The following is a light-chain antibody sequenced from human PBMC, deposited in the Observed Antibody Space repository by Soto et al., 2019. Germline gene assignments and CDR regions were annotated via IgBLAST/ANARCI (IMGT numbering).Light chain of an antibody. J-gene: IGKJ3*01. Sequence: DIQMPQSPSSLSASVGDTVTITCRASQRISNSLNWYQQKPGKAPNLLIYAASSLQNGVPSRFSRSGSGTDFAVTINSLQPEDCATQYGQQSYSAPCTYVPGTEVEVK. V-gene: IGKV1-39*01. CDR3: QQSYSAPCT. CDR2: AAS. CDR1: QRISNS.